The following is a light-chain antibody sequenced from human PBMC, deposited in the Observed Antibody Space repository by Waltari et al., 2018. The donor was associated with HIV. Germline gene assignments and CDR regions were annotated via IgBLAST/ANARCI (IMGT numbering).Light chain of an antibody. CDR3: QSYDSSLSAYVV. J-gene: IGLJ2*01. V-gene: IGLV1-40*01. CDR1: SSNIGAGYD. Sequence: QSVLTQPPSVSGAPGQRVTISCTGPSSNIGAGYDVHWYQQLPGTAPKLLIYANIHRPSGVPDRFSVSKSATSASLAITGLQAEDEADYFCQSYDSSLSAYVVFGGGTKLTVL. CDR2: ANI.